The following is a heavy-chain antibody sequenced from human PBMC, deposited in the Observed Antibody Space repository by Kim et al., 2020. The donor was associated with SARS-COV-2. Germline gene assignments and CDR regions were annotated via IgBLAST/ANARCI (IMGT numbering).Heavy chain of an antibody. CDR1: GFTVSSNY. J-gene: IGHJ4*02. V-gene: IGHV3-53*01. CDR2: IYSGGST. D-gene: IGHD6-13*01. CDR3: AIRKIIAAAVEFDY. Sequence: GGSLRLSCAASGFTVSSNYMSWVRQAPGKGLEWVSVIYSGGSTYYADSVKGRFTISRDNSKNTLYLQMNSLRAEDTAVYYCAIRKIIAAAVEFDYWGQGTLVTVSS.